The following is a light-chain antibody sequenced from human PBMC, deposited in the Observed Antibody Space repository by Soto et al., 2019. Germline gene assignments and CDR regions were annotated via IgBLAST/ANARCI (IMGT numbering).Light chain of an antibody. Sequence: QSVLTEPASVSGSPGQSITISCTGTSSDVGSYNLVSWYQQHPGKAPKLMIYEGSKRPSGVSNRFSGSKSGNTASLTISGLQAEDEADYYCSPYAGSSTLYVFGTGTKVTVL. V-gene: IGLV2-23*01. CDR2: EGS. J-gene: IGLJ1*01. CDR3: SPYAGSSTLYV. CDR1: SSDVGSYNL.